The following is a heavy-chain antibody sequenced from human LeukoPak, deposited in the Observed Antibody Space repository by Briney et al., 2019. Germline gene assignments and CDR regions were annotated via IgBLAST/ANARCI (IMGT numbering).Heavy chain of an antibody. D-gene: IGHD6-19*01. J-gene: IGHJ5*01. CDR1: GYSFTSYW. V-gene: IGHV5-51*01. Sequence: GESLKISCKGSGYSFTSYWIGWVRQMPGKGLEWMGIIHPDDSDTRYSPSFQGQVTISADKSISTAYLQWGSLKASDTAIYYCARLTGSSAWFGCGPDSWGQGTLVTVSS. CDR2: IHPDDSDT. CDR3: ARLTGSSAWFGCGPDS.